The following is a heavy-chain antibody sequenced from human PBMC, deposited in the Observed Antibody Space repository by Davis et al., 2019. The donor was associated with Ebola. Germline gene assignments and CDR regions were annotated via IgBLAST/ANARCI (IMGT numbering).Heavy chain of an antibody. J-gene: IGHJ5*02. CDR1: GYTFTSYY. CDR3: ARGVTMVRGVIGNWFDP. CDR2: ISAYNGNT. V-gene: IGHV1-18*04. Sequence: ASVKVSCKASGYTFTSYYMHWVRQAPGQGLEWMGWISAYNGNTNYAQKLQGRVTMTTDTSTSTAYMELRSLRSDDTAVYYCARGVTMVRGVIGNWFDPWGQGTLVTVPS. D-gene: IGHD3-10*01.